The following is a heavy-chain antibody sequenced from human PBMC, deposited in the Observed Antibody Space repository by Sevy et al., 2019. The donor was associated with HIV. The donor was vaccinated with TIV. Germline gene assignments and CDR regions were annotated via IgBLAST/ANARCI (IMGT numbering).Heavy chain of an antibody. V-gene: IGHV3-23*01. Sequence: GSLRLYCAASEFIFSSHAVSWVRQAPGKGLEWVSAISGNGENTHYADSVRGRFTISRDNFKNTLYLQMNSLRAEDTALYYCARDGRGISAFDIWGPGTMVTVSS. CDR2: ISGNGENT. CDR3: ARDGRGISAFDI. D-gene: IGHD3-3*02. J-gene: IGHJ3*02. CDR1: EFIFSSHA.